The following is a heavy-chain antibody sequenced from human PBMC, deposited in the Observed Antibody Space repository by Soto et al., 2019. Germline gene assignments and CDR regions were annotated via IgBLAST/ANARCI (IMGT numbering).Heavy chain of an antibody. CDR3: ARLWGDFLSDY. V-gene: IGHV3-21*01. J-gene: IGHJ4*02. CDR1: GFTFTTYG. CDR2: ISSTGNYK. D-gene: IGHD3-10*01. Sequence: EVQLVESGGGLVKPGGSLRLSCAASGFTFTTYGLNWVRQAPGRGLEWVSSISSTGNYKYYADSVRGRFTISRDTARNTLYLQMNSLRAEDTAVYYCARLWGDFLSDYWGQATLVTVSS.